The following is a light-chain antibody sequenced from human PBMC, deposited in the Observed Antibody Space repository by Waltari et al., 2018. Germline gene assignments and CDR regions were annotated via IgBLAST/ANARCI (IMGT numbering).Light chain of an antibody. Sequence: EIVLTQSPGTLSLSPGERVTLSCRASQSVNSRWLAWYQQKAGQAPRLLIYGASSRATGIPDRVRGSGSGTDFTLTISRLEPEDFAMYYCQQYGNSAPITFGQGTRLEIK. J-gene: IGKJ5*01. CDR3: QQYGNSAPIT. V-gene: IGKV3-20*01. CDR1: QSVNSRW. CDR2: GAS.